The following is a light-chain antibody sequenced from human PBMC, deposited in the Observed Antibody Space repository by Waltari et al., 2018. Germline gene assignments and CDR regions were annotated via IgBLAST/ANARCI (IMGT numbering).Light chain of an antibody. Sequence: DIAMTQSPQSLTVSLCERATINRKSSQSVLYSSNNKNFLGWYQQKPGQPPKLLIYWASIRESGVPDRFNGSGSGTDFTLTINSLQAEDVAIYYCQQYHSIPITFGQGTRLEIK. CDR1: QSVLYSSNNKNF. J-gene: IGKJ5*01. CDR2: WAS. CDR3: QQYHSIPIT. V-gene: IGKV4-1*01.